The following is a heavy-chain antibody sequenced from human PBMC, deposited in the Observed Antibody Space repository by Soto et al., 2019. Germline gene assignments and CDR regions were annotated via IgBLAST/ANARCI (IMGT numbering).Heavy chain of an antibody. V-gene: IGHV3-13*01. Sequence: GGSLRLSCAASGFTFSSYDMRWVRQATGKGLEWVSAIGTAGDTYYPGSVKGRFTISRENAKNSLYLQMNSLRAEDTAVYYCARAGSSSTANWFDPWGQGTLVTVSS. D-gene: IGHD6-6*01. CDR3: ARAGSSSTANWFDP. J-gene: IGHJ5*02. CDR1: GFTFSSYD. CDR2: IGTAGDT.